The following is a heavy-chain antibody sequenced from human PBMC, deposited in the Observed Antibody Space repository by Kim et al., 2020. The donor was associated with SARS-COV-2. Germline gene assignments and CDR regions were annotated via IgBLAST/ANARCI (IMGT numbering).Heavy chain of an antibody. CDR1: GFSFSSYS. V-gene: IGHV3-74*01. CDR2: VNSDGSST. J-gene: IGHJ4*02. Sequence: GGSLRLSCVASGFSFSSYSMHWVRQAPGKGLVWVSRVNSDGSSTSYADSVKGRFTISRDNARNTLYLQMNSLRAEDTALYYCASLATGYVWDKFYYWGQGTLVTVSS. D-gene: IGHD3-16*01. CDR3: ASLATGYVWDKFYY.